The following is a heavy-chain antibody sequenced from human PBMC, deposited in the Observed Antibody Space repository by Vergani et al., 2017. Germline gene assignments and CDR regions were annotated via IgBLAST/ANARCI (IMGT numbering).Heavy chain of an antibody. CDR1: GFRFSSYS. CDR2: IWYDGSNK. J-gene: IGHJ5*02. Sequence: QVQLVESGGGVVQPGRSLRLSCAASGFRFSSYSMNWVRQAPGKGLEWVAVIWYDGSNKYYADSVKGRFTISRDNSQNTVNLQMNSLRFDDTAVYYCEKRGVMARVLGWVWFDPWGQGTLVTVSS. CDR3: EKRGVMARVLGWVWFDP. V-gene: IGHV3-33*06. D-gene: IGHD3-3*01.